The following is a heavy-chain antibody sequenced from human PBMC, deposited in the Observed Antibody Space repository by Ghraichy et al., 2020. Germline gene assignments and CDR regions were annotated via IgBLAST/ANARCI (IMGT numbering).Heavy chain of an antibody. Sequence: GGSLRLSCAASGFTFSNYAMSWVRQVLGKGLEWVSLISGNGGSAYYADSVRGRFTISRDNSKNTLYLQMNSLRAEDTAVYYCAQVISWAGGVDHWGQGTLVTVSS. J-gene: IGHJ4*02. CDR2: ISGNGGSA. D-gene: IGHD3-10*01. CDR1: GFTFSNYA. CDR3: AQVISWAGGVDH. V-gene: IGHV3-23*01.